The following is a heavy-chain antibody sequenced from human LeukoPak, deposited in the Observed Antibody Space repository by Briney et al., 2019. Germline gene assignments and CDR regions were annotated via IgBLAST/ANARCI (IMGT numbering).Heavy chain of an antibody. CDR1: GFTFSSYA. Sequence: GGSLRLSCAASGFTFSSYAMSWVRQAPGKGLEWVSAISGSGGSTYYADSVKGRFTTSRDNAENSLYLQMNSLRAEDTAVYYCARESRTAVASDYWGQGTLVTVSS. V-gene: IGHV3-23*01. CDR3: ARESRTAVASDY. CDR2: ISGSGGST. J-gene: IGHJ4*02. D-gene: IGHD6-19*01.